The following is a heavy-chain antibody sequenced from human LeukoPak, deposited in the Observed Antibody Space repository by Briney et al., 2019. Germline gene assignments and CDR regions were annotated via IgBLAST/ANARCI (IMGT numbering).Heavy chain of an antibody. CDR1: GGTFSSYA. J-gene: IGHJ4*02. CDR2: IIPILGIA. CDR3: ARAYYYGSGRLFDY. V-gene: IGHV1-69*04. Sequence: GSSVKVSCKASGGTFSSYAISWVRQAPGQGLEWMGRIIPILGIANYAQKFQGRVTITADKSTSTAYMELSSLRSEDTAVYYCARAYYYGSGRLFDYWGQGTLVTASS. D-gene: IGHD3-10*01.